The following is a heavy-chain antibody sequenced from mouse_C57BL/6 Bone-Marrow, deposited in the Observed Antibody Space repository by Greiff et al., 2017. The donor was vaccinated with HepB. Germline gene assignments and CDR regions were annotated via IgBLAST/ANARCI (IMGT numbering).Heavy chain of an antibody. D-gene: IGHD3-2*02. Sequence: QVQLQQPGAELVKPGASVKVSCKASGYTFTSYWMHWVKQRPGQGLEWIGRIHPSDSDTNYNQKFKGKATLTVDKSSSAAYMPLSSLTSEDSAVYYCAIDEGISGEVGFAYWGQGTLVTVSA. CDR2: IHPSDSDT. CDR3: AIDEGISGEVGFAY. V-gene: IGHV1-74*01. J-gene: IGHJ3*01. CDR1: GYTFTSYW.